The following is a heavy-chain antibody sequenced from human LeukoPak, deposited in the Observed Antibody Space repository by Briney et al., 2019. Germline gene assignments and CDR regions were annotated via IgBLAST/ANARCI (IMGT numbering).Heavy chain of an antibody. CDR2: IIPIFGTA. J-gene: IGHJ1*01. Sequence: SVKVPCKASGGTFISYAISWVRQAPGQGLEWMGGIIPIFGTANYAQKFQGRVTITADESTSTAYMELSSLRSEDTAVYYCARGFSAIQGYFQHWGQGTLVTVSS. CDR1: GGTFISYA. V-gene: IGHV1-69*13. CDR3: ARGFSAIQGYFQH. D-gene: IGHD6-19*01.